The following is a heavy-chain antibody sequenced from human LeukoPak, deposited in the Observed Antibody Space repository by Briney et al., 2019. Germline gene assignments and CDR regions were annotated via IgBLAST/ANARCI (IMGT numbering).Heavy chain of an antibody. V-gene: IGHV4-59*01. CDR1: GGSISSYY. J-gene: IGHJ4*02. CDR3: ARHGSSWQTFDY. Sequence: SETPSLTCTVSGGSISSYYWSWIRQAPGKGLEWIGYIYYSGSINYNSSLNSRVTISVDTSKNQFSLKLSSVTAADTAVYYCARHGSSWQTFDYWGQGTLVTVSS. D-gene: IGHD6-13*01. CDR2: IYYSGSI.